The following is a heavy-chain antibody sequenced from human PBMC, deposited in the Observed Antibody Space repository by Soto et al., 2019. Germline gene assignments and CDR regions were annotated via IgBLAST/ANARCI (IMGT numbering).Heavy chain of an antibody. CDR3: AIPRRYGSGWELDY. CDR2: FDPEDGET. CDR1: GYTLTELS. Sequence: ASVKVSCKVSGYTLTELSMHWVRQAPGKGLEWMGGFDPEDGETIYAQKFQGRVTMTEDTSTDTAYMELSSLRSEDTAMYYCAIPRRYGSGWELDYWGQGTLVTVSS. V-gene: IGHV1-24*01. J-gene: IGHJ4*02. D-gene: IGHD6-19*01.